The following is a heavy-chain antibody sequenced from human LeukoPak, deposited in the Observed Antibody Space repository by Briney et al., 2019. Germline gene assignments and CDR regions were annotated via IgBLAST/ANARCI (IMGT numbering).Heavy chain of an antibody. Sequence: GGSLRLSCAASGFTFSSYWMHWVRQTPGKGLMWVSRIESDGSTIYADSVKGRFTISRDNSKNTLYLQMNSLRAEDTAVYYCAKDGEDIVVVPAAHIDYWGQGTLVTVSS. CDR1: GFTFSSYW. CDR2: IESDGST. D-gene: IGHD2-2*01. J-gene: IGHJ4*02. V-gene: IGHV3-74*01. CDR3: AKDGEDIVVVPAAHIDY.